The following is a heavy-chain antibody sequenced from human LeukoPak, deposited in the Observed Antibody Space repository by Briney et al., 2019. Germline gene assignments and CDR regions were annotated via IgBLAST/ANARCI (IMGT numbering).Heavy chain of an antibody. CDR3: ARQLGQQLVLGSYYYMDV. CDR2: INHSGST. D-gene: IGHD6-13*01. Sequence: SETLSLTCAVYGGSFSGYYWSRIRQPPGKGLEWIGEINHSGSTNYNPSLKSRVTISVDTSKNQFSLKLNSVTAADTAVYYCARQLGQQLVLGSYYYMDVWGKGTTVTVSS. V-gene: IGHV4-34*01. J-gene: IGHJ6*03. CDR1: GGSFSGYY.